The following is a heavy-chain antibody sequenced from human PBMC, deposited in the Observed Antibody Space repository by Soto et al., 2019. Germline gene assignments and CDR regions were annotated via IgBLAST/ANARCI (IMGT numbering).Heavy chain of an antibody. CDR3: AKGQWLSPDNNWFDP. CDR1: GFTFSSYG. Sequence: GGSLRLSCAASGFTFSSYGMHWVRQAPGKGLEWVAVISYDGSNKYYADSVKGRFTISRDNSKNTLYLQMNSLRAEDTAVYYCAKGQWLSPDNNWFDPWGQGTLVTVSS. CDR2: ISYDGSNK. V-gene: IGHV3-30*18. D-gene: IGHD6-19*01. J-gene: IGHJ5*02.